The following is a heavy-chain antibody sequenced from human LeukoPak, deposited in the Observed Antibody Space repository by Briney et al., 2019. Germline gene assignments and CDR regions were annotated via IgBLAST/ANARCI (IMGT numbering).Heavy chain of an antibody. V-gene: IGHV4-38-2*01. CDR1: GYSISSGYY. Sequence: SETLSLTCAVSGYSISSGYYWGWIRQPPGKGLEWIGSIYHSGSTYYNPSLKSRVTISVDTSKSQFSLKLSSVTAADTAVYYCAGTPYGSGSHYYFDYWGQGTLVTVSS. CDR3: AGTPYGSGSHYYFDY. J-gene: IGHJ4*02. CDR2: IYHSGST. D-gene: IGHD3-10*01.